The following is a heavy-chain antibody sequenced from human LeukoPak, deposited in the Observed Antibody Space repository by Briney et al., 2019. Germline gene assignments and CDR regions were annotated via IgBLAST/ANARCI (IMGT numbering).Heavy chain of an antibody. Sequence: PSETLSLTCSVSGYSISSGYYWGWIRQPPGKGLEWVANVYRDGNTYHSPSLESRVTISVDTSKNLFSLKLSSVTAADTAVYYCTSGSYSFYYMDVWGKGTTVTVSS. J-gene: IGHJ6*03. V-gene: IGHV4-38-2*01. CDR1: GYSISSGYY. CDR3: TSGSYSFYYMDV. D-gene: IGHD1-26*01. CDR2: VYRDGNT.